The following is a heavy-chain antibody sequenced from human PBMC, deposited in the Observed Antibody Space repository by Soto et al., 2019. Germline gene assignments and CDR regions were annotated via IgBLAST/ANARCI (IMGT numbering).Heavy chain of an antibody. CDR2: ISWNSNTI. J-gene: IGHJ6*02. Sequence: GGSLRLSCAASGFTFDNYAMHWVRQAPGKGLEWVSGISWNSNTIAYADSVKGRFTISRDNAKNSLYLQMNSLRAEDTAFYYCAKSRDGYSFYFYYGMDVWGQGTTVTVSS. CDR1: GFTFDNYA. V-gene: IGHV3-9*01. CDR3: AKSRDGYSFYFYYGMDV. D-gene: IGHD4-4*01.